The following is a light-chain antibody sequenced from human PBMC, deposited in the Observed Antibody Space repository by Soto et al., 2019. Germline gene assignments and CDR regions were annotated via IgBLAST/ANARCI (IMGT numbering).Light chain of an antibody. CDR3: QQYNNWPPWT. J-gene: IGKJ1*01. CDR2: GAS. V-gene: IGKV3-15*01. Sequence: DIVLTQSPATLSLSPGERATLSCRASQGVSSYLAWYQQRPGQAPRLLMYGASTRATGIPARFSGSGSGTEFTLTISSLQSEDFAVYYCQQYNNWPPWTFGQGTKVDI. CDR1: QGVSSY.